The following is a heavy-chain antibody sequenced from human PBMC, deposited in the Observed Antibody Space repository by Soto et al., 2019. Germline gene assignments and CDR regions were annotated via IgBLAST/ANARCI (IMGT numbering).Heavy chain of an antibody. CDR3: ARGGGEDIVVVPAAIYDYYYGMDV. V-gene: IGHV1-69*01. CDR1: GGTFSSSA. J-gene: IGHJ6*02. D-gene: IGHD2-2*02. Sequence: QVQLVQSGAEVKKPGSSVKVSCKASGGTFSSSAISWVRQAPGQGLEWMGGIIPIFGTANYAQKFQGRVTITADESTSTAYMELSSLRSEDTAVYYCARGGGEDIVVVPAAIYDYYYGMDVWGQGTTVTVSS. CDR2: IIPIFGTA.